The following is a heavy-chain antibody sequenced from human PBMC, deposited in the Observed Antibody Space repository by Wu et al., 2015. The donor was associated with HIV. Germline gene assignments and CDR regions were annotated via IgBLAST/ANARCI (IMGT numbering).Heavy chain of an antibody. V-gene: IGHV1-18*01. D-gene: IGHD5-12*01. Sequence: QDQLVQSGAEVKRPGASVKVSCKASGYTFTSYGISWVRQAPGQGLEWMGWISTYNGNTNYAQKLQGRVTMTTDTFTSTAYMELKSLRSDDTAVYYCARDGDGYSGYDNNYYYGMDVWGQGTTVTVSS. CDR2: ISTYNGNT. CDR1: GYTFTSYG. CDR3: ARDGDGYSGYDNNYYYGMDV. J-gene: IGHJ6*02.